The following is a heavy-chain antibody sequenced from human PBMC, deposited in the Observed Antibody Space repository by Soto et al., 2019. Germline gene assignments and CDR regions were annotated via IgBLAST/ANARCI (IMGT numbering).Heavy chain of an antibody. CDR1: GGSSINYY. V-gene: IGHV4-59*01. CDR2: VYSSGHT. Sequence: QVQLQESGPGLVKPSETLSLTCTVSGGSSINYYWTWIRQPPGKGLEWIGYVYSSGHTSYNPSLKSRVTISIDPSKNQFSLKLSSVTAAETAVYYCARALAVPGYYFDYWGQGTLVTVSS. J-gene: IGHJ4*02. CDR3: ARALAVPGYYFDY. D-gene: IGHD6-19*01.